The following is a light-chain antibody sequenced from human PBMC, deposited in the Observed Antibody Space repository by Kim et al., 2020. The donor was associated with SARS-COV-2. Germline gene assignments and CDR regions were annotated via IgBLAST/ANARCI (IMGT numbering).Light chain of an antibody. V-gene: IGKV3-11*01. CDR3: QQRYAWPPLT. CDR1: QSVKKF. Sequence: EIVLTQSPVTLSLSPGETATLSSRASQSVKKFLAWYQQKPGQAPRLLIHDASNRATGIPARFSGSGSETDFTLTISSLEPEDFAVYYCQQRYAWPPLTFGGGTKVDSK. J-gene: IGKJ4*01. CDR2: DAS.